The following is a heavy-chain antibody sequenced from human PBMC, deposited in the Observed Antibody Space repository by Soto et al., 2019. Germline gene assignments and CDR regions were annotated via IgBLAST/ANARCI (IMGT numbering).Heavy chain of an antibody. J-gene: IGHJ4*02. CDR2: ISYDGSHK. D-gene: IGHD2-2*02. Sequence: GGSLRLSCAAFRFTFSSYAMHWVRQAPGKGLEWVAVISYDGSHKNHADSVKGRFTISRDNSEDTLYLQMNSLRTEDTAVYYCARQQAAIFDNWGPGPLVTVSS. CDR1: RFTFSSYA. CDR3: ARQQAAIFDN. V-gene: IGHV3-30-3*01.